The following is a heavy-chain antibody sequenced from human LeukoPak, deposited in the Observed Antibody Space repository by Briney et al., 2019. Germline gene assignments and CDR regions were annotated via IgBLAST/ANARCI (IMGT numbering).Heavy chain of an antibody. V-gene: IGHV3-23*01. Sequence: GGSLRLSCAASGFTFSSYSMSWVRQAPGKGLEWVSLISGSGPGTYYADSVKGRFTISRDSSKNTLYLQMNSLRAEDTAVYYCAKEFYDILTGYTFDYWGQGTLVTVSS. CDR2: ISGSGPGT. D-gene: IGHD3-9*01. J-gene: IGHJ4*02. CDR1: GFTFSSYS. CDR3: AKEFYDILTGYTFDY.